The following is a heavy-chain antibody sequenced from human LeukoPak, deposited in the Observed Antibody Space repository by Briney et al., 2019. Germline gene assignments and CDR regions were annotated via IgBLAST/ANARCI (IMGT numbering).Heavy chain of an antibody. D-gene: IGHD2-8*01. CDR3: ARFLSMVYAPYYFDY. CDR1: GFTFSSYA. CDR2: ISYDGSNK. V-gene: IGHV3-30-3*01. Sequence: HPGRSLRLSCAASGFTFSSYAMHWVRQTAGKGLEWVAVISYDGSNKYYADSVKDRFTISRDNSKNTLYLQMNSLRAEDTAVYYCARFLSMVYAPYYFDYWGQGTLVTVSS. J-gene: IGHJ4*02.